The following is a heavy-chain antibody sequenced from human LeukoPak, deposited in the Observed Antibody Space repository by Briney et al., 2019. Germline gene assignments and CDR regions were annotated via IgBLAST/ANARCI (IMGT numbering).Heavy chain of an antibody. CDR1: GLILNTSY. D-gene: IGHD1-26*01. CDR2: IYSGGST. CDR3: ARDPLKTYSGSYYRFDY. J-gene: IGHJ4*02. V-gene: IGHV3-53*01. Sequence: GGSLRLSCAASGLILNTSYMNWVRQAPGKGLDWVSIIYSGGSTHYADSVKGRFTISRDNAKNSTYLQMNSLRAEDTAVYYCARDPLKTYSGSYYRFDYWAREPWSPSPQ.